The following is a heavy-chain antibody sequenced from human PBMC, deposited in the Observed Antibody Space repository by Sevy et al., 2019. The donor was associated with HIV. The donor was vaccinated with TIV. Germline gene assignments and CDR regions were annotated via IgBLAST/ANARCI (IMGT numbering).Heavy chain of an antibody. J-gene: IGHJ4*02. CDR2: IIPILSTV. Sequence: ASVKVSCKASGGTFSSYGISWVRQAPGQGLEWMGGIIPILSTVNYAQKFQGRVTITADESTKTAYMELSSLRSEDTAVYYCARGGGNGLHYFDYWGQETLVTVSS. CDR1: GGTFSSYG. D-gene: IGHD6-19*01. V-gene: IGHV1-69*13. CDR3: ARGGGNGLHYFDY.